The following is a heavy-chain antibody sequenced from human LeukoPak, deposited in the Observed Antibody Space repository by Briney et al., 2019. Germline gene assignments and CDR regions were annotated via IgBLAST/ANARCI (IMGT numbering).Heavy chain of an antibody. Sequence: GGSLRLSCAASGFTFSYAWMSWVRQAPGKGLEWVGRIKSKVDGETADYGAPVQGRFTMSRDDSKDTLYLEMNSLKIEDTAVYYCSTDILYSGGSCYLYWGQGTLVTVSS. CDR2: IKSKVDGETA. D-gene: IGHD2-15*01. CDR3: STDILYSGGSCYLY. J-gene: IGHJ4*02. CDR1: GFTFSYAW. V-gene: IGHV3-15*01.